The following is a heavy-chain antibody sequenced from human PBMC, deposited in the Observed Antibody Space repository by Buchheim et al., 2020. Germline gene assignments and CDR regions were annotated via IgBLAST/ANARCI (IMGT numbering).Heavy chain of an antibody. Sequence: QVQLVQSGAEVKKPGASVKVSCKASGYTFTGYYMHWVRQAPGQGLEWMGIINPSGGSTSYAQKFQGRVTMTRDTSTSTVYMELSSLRSEDTAVYYCARDFVSLFRLGFGEFDYWGQGTL. V-gene: IGHV1-46*01. J-gene: IGHJ4*02. CDR3: ARDFVSLFRLGFGEFDY. CDR2: INPSGGST. D-gene: IGHD3-10*01. CDR1: GYTFTGYY.